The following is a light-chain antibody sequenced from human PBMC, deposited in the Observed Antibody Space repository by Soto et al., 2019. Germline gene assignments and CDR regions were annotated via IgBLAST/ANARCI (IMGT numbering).Light chain of an antibody. J-gene: IGKJ4*01. V-gene: IGKV3-11*01. CDR1: QGVGTY. CDR2: DSS. Sequence: EIVLTQSPASLSLSPGERATLSFRASQGVGTYLAWYQQKPGQAPRLLVYDSSHRATGIPARFSGSGSGTDFTITISSLEPEDFEVYYCQPRSNWPPVTFGGGTKVQIK. CDR3: QPRSNWPPVT.